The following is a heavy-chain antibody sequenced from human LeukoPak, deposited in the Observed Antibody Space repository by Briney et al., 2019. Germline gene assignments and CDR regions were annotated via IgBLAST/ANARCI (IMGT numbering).Heavy chain of an antibody. CDR2: ISGSGGST. V-gene: IGHV3-23*01. Sequence: GGSRRLSWEASGFTLSSYAMSWFRRAPGKGLEWVSAISGSGGSTYYADSVKGRFTISRDNSKNTLYLQMNSLRAEDTAVYYCAKTYPDAFDIWGQGTMVPSLQ. J-gene: IGHJ3*02. CDR3: AKTYPDAFDI. CDR1: GFTLSSYA.